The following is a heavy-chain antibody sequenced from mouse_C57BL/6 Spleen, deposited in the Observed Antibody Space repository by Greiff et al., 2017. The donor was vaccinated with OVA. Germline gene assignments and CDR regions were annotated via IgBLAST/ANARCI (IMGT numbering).Heavy chain of an antibody. D-gene: IGHD6-1*01. CDR3: ARKVASYAMDY. CDR1: GYTFTSYW. CDR2: IHPNSGST. J-gene: IGHJ4*01. V-gene: IGHV1-64*01. Sequence: QVQLQQPGAELVKPGASVKLSCKASGYTFTSYWMHWVKQRPGQGLEWIGMIHPNSGSTNYNEKFKSKATLTVDKSSSTAYMQLSSLTSEDSAVYYCARKVASYAMDYWGQGTSVTVSS.